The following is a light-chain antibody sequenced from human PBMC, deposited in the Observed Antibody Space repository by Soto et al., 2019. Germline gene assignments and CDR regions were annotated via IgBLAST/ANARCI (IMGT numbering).Light chain of an antibody. CDR1: NSNIASNT. Sequence: QSVLTQPPSASGTPGQTVTITCSGSNSNIASNTVNWYQQLPGMAPKLLIYRNNQRPSGVPDRFSGSKSGTSASLVISGPPSEDEVDYYCAAWDDRLNGLIFGGGAKLTVL. V-gene: IGLV1-44*01. CDR3: AAWDDRLNGLI. J-gene: IGLJ2*01. CDR2: RNN.